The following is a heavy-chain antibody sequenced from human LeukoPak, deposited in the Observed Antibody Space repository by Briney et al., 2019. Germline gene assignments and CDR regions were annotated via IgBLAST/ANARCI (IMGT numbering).Heavy chain of an antibody. Sequence: GGSLRLSCAASGVTVSSNYMSCVRQAPGKGLEWVSVIYSGGSTYYADSVKGRFTISRDISKNTLYLQMNSLRAEDTAVYHCAKDRGGWDGYNFDYWGQGTLVTVSS. D-gene: IGHD5-24*01. CDR3: AKDRGGWDGYNFDY. J-gene: IGHJ4*02. CDR2: IYSGGST. CDR1: GVTVSSNY. V-gene: IGHV3-66*01.